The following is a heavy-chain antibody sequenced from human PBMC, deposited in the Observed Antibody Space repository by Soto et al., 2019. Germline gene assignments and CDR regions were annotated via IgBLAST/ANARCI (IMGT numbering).Heavy chain of an antibody. Sequence: EVQLVESGGGLVKPGGSLRLSCAASGFTFSSYSMNWVRQAPGKGLEWVSSISSSSSYIYYADSVKGRFTISRDNAKNSLYLRMNSLRAEDTAVYYCARAPRTGRDGYNYYGMDVWGQGTTVTVSS. CDR2: ISSSSSYI. V-gene: IGHV3-21*01. J-gene: IGHJ6*02. D-gene: IGHD3-10*01. CDR3: ARAPRTGRDGYNYYGMDV. CDR1: GFTFSSYS.